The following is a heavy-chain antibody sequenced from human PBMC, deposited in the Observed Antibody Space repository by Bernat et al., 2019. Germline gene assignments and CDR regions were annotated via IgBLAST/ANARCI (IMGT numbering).Heavy chain of an antibody. Sequence: QVQLVQSGAEVKKPGASVKVSCKASGYTFTSYGISWVRQAPGQGLEWMGWISAYNGNTNYAQKLQGRVTMTTDTSTSTAYMELRSLRSDDTAVYYCARERHSGYDYYYYGMDVWGQGTTVTVSS. V-gene: IGHV1-18*01. CDR1: GYTFTSYG. D-gene: IGHD5-12*01. CDR3: ARERHSGYDYYYYGMDV. J-gene: IGHJ6*02. CDR2: ISAYNGNT.